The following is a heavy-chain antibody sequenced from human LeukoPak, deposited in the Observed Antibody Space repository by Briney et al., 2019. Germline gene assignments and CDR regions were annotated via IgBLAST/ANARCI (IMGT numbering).Heavy chain of an antibody. CDR1: GFSFSNYG. Sequence: GGSLRLSCAASGFSFSNYGMHWVRQAPGKGLEWVAYIRYDGSQKYYGDSVKGRFTISRDNSKNTVYLQMNSLRDEDTAVYYCARDLLSLPHKYFDSWGQGTLLTVSS. V-gene: IGHV3-30*02. CDR3: ARDLLSLPHKYFDS. J-gene: IGHJ4*02. D-gene: IGHD3-16*01. CDR2: IRYDGSQK.